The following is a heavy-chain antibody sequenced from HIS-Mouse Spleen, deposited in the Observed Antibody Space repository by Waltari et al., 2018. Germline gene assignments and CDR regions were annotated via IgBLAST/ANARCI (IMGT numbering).Heavy chain of an antibody. V-gene: IGHV4-39*07. Sequence: QLQLQESGPGLVKPSETLSLTCTVPGGSISSSSYYWGWVRQPPGKGLEWIGSIYYSGGNYSNPSLKSGGTISVDTSKNQFSLRLSSVTAADTAVYYCAREIPYSSSWYDWYFDLWGRGTLVTVSS. CDR2: IYYSGGN. CDR3: AREIPYSSSWYDWYFDL. D-gene: IGHD6-13*01. CDR1: GGSISSSSYY. J-gene: IGHJ2*01.